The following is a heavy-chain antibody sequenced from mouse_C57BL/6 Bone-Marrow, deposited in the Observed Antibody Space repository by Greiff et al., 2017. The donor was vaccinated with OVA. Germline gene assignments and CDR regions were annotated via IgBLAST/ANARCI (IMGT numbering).Heavy chain of an antibody. CDR3: ARAPLRSAWFAY. CDR2: INPSNGGT. V-gene: IGHV1-53*01. J-gene: IGHJ3*01. CDR1: GYTFTSYW. D-gene: IGHD1-1*01. Sequence: QVQLQQPGTELVKPGASVKLSCKASGYTFTSYWMHWVKQRPGQGLEWIGNINPSNGGTNYNEKFKSKATLTVDKSSSTAYMQLSSLAAEDSAVYYCARAPLRSAWFAYWGQGTLVTVS.